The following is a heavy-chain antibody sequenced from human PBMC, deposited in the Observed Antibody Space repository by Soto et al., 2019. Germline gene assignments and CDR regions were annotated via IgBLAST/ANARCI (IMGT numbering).Heavy chain of an antibody. CDR2: ISAHNGNT. J-gene: IGHJ4*02. CDR3: ERGGYGDY. Sequence: QDHLVQSGAEVKKPGASVKVSCKGSGYAFTTYGITWVRQAPGQGLEWMGWISAHNGNTNYAQKLQGRVTVTRDTSTSTAYMELRSLRSDDTAVYYCERGGYGDYWGKGALVTVTS. V-gene: IGHV1-18*01. D-gene: IGHD1-1*01. CDR1: GYAFTTYG.